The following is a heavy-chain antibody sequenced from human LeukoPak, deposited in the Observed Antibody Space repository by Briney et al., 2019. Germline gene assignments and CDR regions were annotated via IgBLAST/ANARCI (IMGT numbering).Heavy chain of an antibody. J-gene: IGHJ4*02. V-gene: IGHV4-39*01. Sequence: SETLSLTCTVSGGSFSSSGYYWGWIRQPPGKGLEWIASIYYSGNTYYNPSLKSRVTISINTSKNQFSLKPSSVTAADTAFYYCARRCQAGMAAAGGVDYWGQGTLVTVSS. D-gene: IGHD6-13*01. CDR1: GGSFSSSGYY. CDR3: ARRCQAGMAAAGGVDY. CDR2: IYYSGNT.